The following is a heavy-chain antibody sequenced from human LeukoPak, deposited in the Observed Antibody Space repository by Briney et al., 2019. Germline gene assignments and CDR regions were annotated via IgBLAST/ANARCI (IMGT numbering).Heavy chain of an antibody. CDR3: ARRGDYVWGSYRRYFDY. J-gene: IGHJ4*02. V-gene: IGHV4-39*01. Sequence: PSETLSLTCTVSGGSISSSSYYWGWIRQPPGKGLEWIGTIYYSGSTYYNPSLKSRVTISVDTSKNQFSLKLSSVTAADTAVYYCARRGDYVWGSYRRYFDYWGQGTLVTVSS. CDR2: IYYSGST. D-gene: IGHD3-16*02. CDR1: GGSISSSSYY.